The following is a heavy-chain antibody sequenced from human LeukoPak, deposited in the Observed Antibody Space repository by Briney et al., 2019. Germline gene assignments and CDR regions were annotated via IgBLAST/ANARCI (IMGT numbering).Heavy chain of an antibody. J-gene: IGHJ6*03. V-gene: IGHV4-34*01. CDR1: GGSFSGYY. CDR3: ARGSRLTKPYYYYYYMDV. CDR2: INHSGST. Sequence: SETLSRTCAVYGGSFSGYYWSWIRQPPGKGLEWIGEINHSGSTNYNPSLKSRVTISVDTSKNQFSLKLSSVTAADTAVYYCARGSRLTKPYYYYYYMDVWGKGTTVTVSS. D-gene: IGHD2-8*01.